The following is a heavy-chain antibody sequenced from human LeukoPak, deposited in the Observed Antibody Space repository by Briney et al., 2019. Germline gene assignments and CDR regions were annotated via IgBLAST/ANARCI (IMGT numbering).Heavy chain of an antibody. J-gene: IGHJ4*02. V-gene: IGHV3-7*01. D-gene: IGHD3-22*01. Sequence: PGGSLRLSCAASGFTFSSYWMSWVRQAPGKGLEWVANIKQDGSEKYYVDSVKGRFTISRDNAKNSLYLQMNSLRAEDTAVYYCARDYYDSSGYLGYWGQGTLVTVSS. CDR1: GFTFSSYW. CDR3: ARDYYDSSGYLGY. CDR2: IKQDGSEK.